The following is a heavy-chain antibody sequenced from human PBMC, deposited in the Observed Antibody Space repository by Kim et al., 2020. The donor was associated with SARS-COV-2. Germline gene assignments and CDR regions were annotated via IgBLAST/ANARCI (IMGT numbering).Heavy chain of an antibody. CDR3: ARERKTTVTTSSYYYGMDV. D-gene: IGHD4-4*01. CDR2: ISSSGSTI. V-gene: IGHV3-11*01. CDR1: GFTFSDYY. Sequence: GGSLRLSCAASGFTFSDYYMSWIRQAPGKGLEWVSYISSSGSTIYYADSVKGRFTISRDNAKNSLYLQMNSLRAEDTAVYYCARERKTTVTTSSYYYGMDVWGQGTTVTVSS. J-gene: IGHJ6*02.